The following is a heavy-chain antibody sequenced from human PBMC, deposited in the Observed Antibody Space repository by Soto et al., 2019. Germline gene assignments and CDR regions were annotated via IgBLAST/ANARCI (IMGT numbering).Heavy chain of an antibody. CDR3: ARGASGGGGWNYYYYYGMDV. CDR1: GFTLSDHY. Sequence: QVQLVESGGGLVKPGGSLRLSCAASGFTLSDHYMSWIRQAPGKGLEWVSYISSSSSYTDYADSVKGRVTIARDIPKNSLYLQMNSLRAEDTAVYYCARGASGGGGWNYYYYYGMDVWGQGTTVTVSS. D-gene: IGHD6-19*01. V-gene: IGHV3-11*05. CDR2: ISSSSSYT. J-gene: IGHJ6*02.